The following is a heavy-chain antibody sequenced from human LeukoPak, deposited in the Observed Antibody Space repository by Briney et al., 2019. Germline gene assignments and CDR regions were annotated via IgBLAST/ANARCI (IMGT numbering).Heavy chain of an antibody. J-gene: IGHJ6*02. V-gene: IGHV3-21*01. CDR3: AREMTSGWYPYNYYGMDV. Sequence: PGGSLRLSCAASRFIFSDYSMNWIRQAPGKGLEWVSYISSDSKYIYYADSVKGRFTISRDNAKNSLYLQMNSLRAEDTAVYYCAREMTSGWYPYNYYGMDVWGLGTTLTVSS. CDR2: ISSDSKYI. CDR1: RFIFSDYS. D-gene: IGHD6-19*01.